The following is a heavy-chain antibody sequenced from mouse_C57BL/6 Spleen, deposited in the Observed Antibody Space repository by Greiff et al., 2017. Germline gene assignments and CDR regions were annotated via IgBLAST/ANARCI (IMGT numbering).Heavy chain of an antibody. V-gene: IGHV2-9*01. J-gene: IGHJ1*03. CDR3: AKHGGYDYGYWYFDV. CDR1: GFSLTSYG. D-gene: IGHD2-4*01. CDR2: IWGGGST. Sequence: VQLQQSGPGLVAPSQSLSITCTVSGFSLTSYGVDWVRQPPGKGLEWLGVIWGGGSTNYNSALMSRLSISKDNSKSQVFLKMNSRQTDDTALYYCAKHGGYDYGYWYFDVWGTGTTVTVSS.